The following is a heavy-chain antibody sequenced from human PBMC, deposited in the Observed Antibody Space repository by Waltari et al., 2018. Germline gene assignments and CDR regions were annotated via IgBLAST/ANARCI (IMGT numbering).Heavy chain of an antibody. CDR2: IDSGGST. Sequence: EVQLVESGGGLIQPGGSLRLSCAVSGVTVNSNYMSWVRQAPGKGLGWVSVIDSGGSTYYADSVKGRFTISRDNSKNTLYLQMNSLRAEDTAVYYCAGCRPLDFYFDYWGQGNLVTVSS. J-gene: IGHJ4*02. CDR1: GVTVNSNY. V-gene: IGHV3-53*01. CDR3: AGCRPLDFYFDY.